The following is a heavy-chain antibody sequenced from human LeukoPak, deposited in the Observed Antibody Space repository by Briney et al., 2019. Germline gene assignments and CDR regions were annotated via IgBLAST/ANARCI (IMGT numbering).Heavy chain of an antibody. Sequence: PSETLSLTCTVSGYSISSGYYWGWIRQPPGKGLEWIGSIYHSGTTYYTPSLKSPVTISVDTSKDQFSLKLSSVTAADTAVYYCARGWFPDIWGQGTMVTVSS. CDR3: ARGWFPDI. CDR1: GYSISSGYY. CDR2: IYHSGTT. V-gene: IGHV4-38-2*02. J-gene: IGHJ3*02. D-gene: IGHD3-10*01.